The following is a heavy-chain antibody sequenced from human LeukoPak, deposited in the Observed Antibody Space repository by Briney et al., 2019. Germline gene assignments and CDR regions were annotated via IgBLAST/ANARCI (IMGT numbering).Heavy chain of an antibody. V-gene: IGHV4-59*02. CDR1: GGSVSGYH. CDR2: IHYTGTT. D-gene: IGHD6-19*01. J-gene: IGHJ4*02. CDR3: ARLKAVTGTSDYFDY. Sequence: SETLSLTCTVSGGSVSGYHWSWIRQPPGKGLEWIAYIHYTGTTNYDPSLTSRLTISLDTSKKQFSLILSSVTAADTAVYYCARLKAVTGTSDYFDYWGQGILVTVSS.